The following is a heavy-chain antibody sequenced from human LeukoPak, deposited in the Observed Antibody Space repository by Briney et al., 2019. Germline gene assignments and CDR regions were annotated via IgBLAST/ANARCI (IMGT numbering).Heavy chain of an antibody. V-gene: IGHV4-39*01. CDR2: IYSSVST. Sequence: PAETLSLTCTVSGGSISTSSYYWGWIRQPPGKGLGWIGSIYSSVSTYYNPSLKNRVTISVDTSKNQFSLKLSSVRAADTAVHYCARRAGGWFDYWGQGTLVTVSS. CDR1: GGSISTSSYY. D-gene: IGHD2-15*01. J-gene: IGHJ4*02. CDR3: ARRAGGWFDY.